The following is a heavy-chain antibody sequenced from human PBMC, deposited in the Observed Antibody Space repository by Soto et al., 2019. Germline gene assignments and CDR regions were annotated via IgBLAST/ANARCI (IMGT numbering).Heavy chain of an antibody. J-gene: IGHJ4*02. Sequence: EVQLVESGGGLVQPGRSLRLSCAASGFNFDDYAMNWVRQAPGKGLEWVSGVSWNSAIIGYADSVKGRIIISRDNAKNALYLQMNSLRPEDTALYDCARDHSGYGASEADYWGQGTLVTVSS. CDR2: VSWNSAII. V-gene: IGHV3-9*01. CDR1: GFNFDDYA. D-gene: IGHD5-12*01. CDR3: ARDHSGYGASEADY.